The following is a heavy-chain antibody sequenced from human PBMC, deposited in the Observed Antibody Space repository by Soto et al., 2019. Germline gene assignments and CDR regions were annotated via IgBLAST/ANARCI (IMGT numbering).Heavy chain of an antibody. D-gene: IGHD6-13*01. J-gene: IGHJ4*02. Sequence: SETLSLTCTVSGGSISSSSYYWGWIRQPPGKGLEWIGSIYYSGSTYYNPSLKSRVTISVDTSKNQFSLKLSSVTAADTAVYYCARYSRGQVFDYWGQGTLVTVSS. CDR2: IYYSGST. CDR3: ARYSRGQVFDY. V-gene: IGHV4-39*01. CDR1: GGSISSSSYY.